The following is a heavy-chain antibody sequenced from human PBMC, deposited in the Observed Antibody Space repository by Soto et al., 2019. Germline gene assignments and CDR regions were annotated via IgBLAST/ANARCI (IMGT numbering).Heavy chain of an antibody. Sequence: ASVKVSCKASGYTFTSYDINWVRQATGQGLEWMGWMNPNSGNTGYAQKFQGRVTMTANKSISTAYMELSSLRSEDTAVYYCARGRKGYYYYYYGMDVWGQGTTVTVSS. V-gene: IGHV1-8*01. CDR2: MNPNSGNT. CDR1: GYTFTSYD. CDR3: ARGRKGYYYYYYGMDV. J-gene: IGHJ6*02.